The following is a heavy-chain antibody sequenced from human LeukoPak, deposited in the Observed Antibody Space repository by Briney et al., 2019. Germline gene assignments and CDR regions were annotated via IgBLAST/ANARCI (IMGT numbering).Heavy chain of an antibody. Sequence: GGSLRLSCAASGFTFGDYGMSWVRQAPGKGLEWVSGINWNGGSTGYADSVKGRFTISRDNAKNSLYLQMNSLRAEDTAVYYCARRSSSWELRRYYYYMDVWGKGTTVTVSS. D-gene: IGHD1-26*01. CDR2: INWNGGST. V-gene: IGHV3-20*04. CDR1: GFTFGDYG. CDR3: ARRSSSWELRRYYYYMDV. J-gene: IGHJ6*03.